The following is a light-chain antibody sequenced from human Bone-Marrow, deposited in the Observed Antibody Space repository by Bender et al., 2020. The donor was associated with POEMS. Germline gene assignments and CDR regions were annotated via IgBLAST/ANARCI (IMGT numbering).Light chain of an antibody. CDR1: ALPKQY. CDR3: QSADSSGTYRV. J-gene: IGLJ3*02. Sequence: SYELTQPPSVSVSPGQTARITCSGDALPKQYAFWYQQTPGQAPVLVIYIDSERPSGIPERFSGSTSGTTVTLTITGVQAEDEADYYCQSADSSGTYRVFGGGTKLTVL. V-gene: IGLV3-25*03. CDR2: IDS.